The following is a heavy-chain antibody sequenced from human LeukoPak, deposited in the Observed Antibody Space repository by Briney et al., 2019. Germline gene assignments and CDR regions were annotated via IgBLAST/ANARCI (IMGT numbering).Heavy chain of an antibody. V-gene: IGHV4-4*02. CDR2: IYHSGST. D-gene: IGHD6-13*01. Sequence: SETLSLTCAVSGGSIISSNWWSWVRQPPGKGLEWIGEIYHSGSTNYNPSLKSRVTISVDTSKNQFSLKLSSVTAADTAVYYCARQVPAAGTADYFDYWGQGTLVTVSS. CDR1: GGSIISSNW. CDR3: ARQVPAAGTADYFDY. J-gene: IGHJ4*02.